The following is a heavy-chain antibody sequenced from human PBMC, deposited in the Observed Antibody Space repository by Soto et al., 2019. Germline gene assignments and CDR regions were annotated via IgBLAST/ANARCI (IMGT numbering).Heavy chain of an antibody. Sequence: EVHLVESGGGSVKPGGSLTLSCAASGVTVGNVLMSWVRQAPGQGLEWVGRIRSETDGGATDYSAAVKDRFTISREDSENTLSLQMNSLKAEDTAVYYCATASFYDFWSGYFAFDSWGQGILVTVSS. V-gene: IGHV3-15*01. CDR2: IRSETDGGAT. J-gene: IGHJ5*01. D-gene: IGHD3-3*01. CDR1: GVTVGNVL. CDR3: ATASFYDFWSGYFAFDS.